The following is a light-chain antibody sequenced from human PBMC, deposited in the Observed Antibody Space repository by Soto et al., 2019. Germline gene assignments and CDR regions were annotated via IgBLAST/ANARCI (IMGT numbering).Light chain of an antibody. V-gene: IGKV3-11*01. J-gene: IGKJ5*01. Sequence: EVVLTQSPVTLSLSPGERATLSCRASQSFRGRLAWYQQKPGQAHMLLIYDAYNRATGIPPRFRGSGSGPDFTLTISSLAPEVSEVYYCQQHHMLPIPVGQGTRLEIK. CDR1: QSFRGR. CDR2: DAY. CDR3: QQHHMLPIP.